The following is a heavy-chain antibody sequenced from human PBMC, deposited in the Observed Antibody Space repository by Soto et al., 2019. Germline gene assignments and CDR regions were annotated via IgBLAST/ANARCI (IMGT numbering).Heavy chain of an antibody. CDR1: GGSISSGGYY. CDR2: IYYSGST. V-gene: IGHV4-31*03. CDR3: ARLVDVLLWFGESNPL. Sequence: SETLSLTCTVSGGSISSGGYYWSWIRQHPGKGLEWIGYIYYSGSTYYNPSLKSRVTISVDTSKNQFSLKLSSVTAADTAVYYCARLVDVLLWFGESNPLWGQGTLVTVS. D-gene: IGHD3-10*01. J-gene: IGHJ4*02.